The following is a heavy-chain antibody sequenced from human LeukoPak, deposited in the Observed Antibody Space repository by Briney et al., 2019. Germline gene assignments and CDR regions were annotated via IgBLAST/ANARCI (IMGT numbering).Heavy chain of an antibody. D-gene: IGHD3-10*01. Sequence: GGSLRLSCAASGFTFSDYYMSWIRQAPGKGLEWVSYISSSGSTIYYADSVKGRFTTSRDNAKNSLYLQMNSLRAEDTAVYYCARDRRGDYYYYYMDVWGKGTTVTVSS. CDR3: ARDRRGDYYYYYMDV. V-gene: IGHV3-11*01. J-gene: IGHJ6*03. CDR2: ISSSGSTI. CDR1: GFTFSDYY.